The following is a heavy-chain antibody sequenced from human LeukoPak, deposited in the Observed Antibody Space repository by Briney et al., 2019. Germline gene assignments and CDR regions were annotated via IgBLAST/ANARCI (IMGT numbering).Heavy chain of an antibody. CDR3: ASARRFGGTFSFDG. CDR2: MFTGGSS. D-gene: IGHD3-16*01. V-gene: IGHV4-4*07. J-gene: IGHJ3*01. CDR1: GDSISNYY. Sequence: SETLSLTCTVSGDSISNYYWSWIRQPAGKGLEWIGRMFTGGSSNYDPSLKSRVTLSLDTSKNQFSLKLTSVTAADTAVYFCASARRFGGTFSFDGWGQGTMVSVPS.